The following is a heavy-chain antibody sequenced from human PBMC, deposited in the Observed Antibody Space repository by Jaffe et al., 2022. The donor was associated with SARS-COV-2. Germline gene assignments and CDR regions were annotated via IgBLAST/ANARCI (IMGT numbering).Heavy chain of an antibody. Sequence: QVQLQESGPGLVKPSETLSLTCTVSGGSISSYYWSWIRQPAGKGLEWIGRIYTSGSTNYNPSLKSRVTMSVDTSKNQFSLKLSSVTAADTAVYYCARGERSYQLAVFDYWGQGTLVTVSS. J-gene: IGHJ4*02. CDR2: IYTSGST. CDR3: ARGERSYQLAVFDY. CDR1: GGSISSYY. D-gene: IGHD1-26*01. V-gene: IGHV4-4*07.